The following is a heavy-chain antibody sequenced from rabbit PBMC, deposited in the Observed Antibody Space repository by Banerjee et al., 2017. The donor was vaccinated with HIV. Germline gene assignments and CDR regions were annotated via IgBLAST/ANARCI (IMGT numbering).Heavy chain of an antibody. J-gene: IGHJ4*01. V-gene: IGHV1S7*01. D-gene: IGHD1-1*01. CDR1: RFDFSTYS. CDR3: VRGASGSGYYSL. Sequence: QLVESGGGLVQPGGSLKLSCKASRFDFSTYSMSWVRQAPGKGLEWIGYIVPIFGVTYYANWVNGRFTISSHNAQNTLYLQVHSLTAADTATYFCVRGASGSGYYSLWGQGTLVTVS. CDR2: IVPIFGVT.